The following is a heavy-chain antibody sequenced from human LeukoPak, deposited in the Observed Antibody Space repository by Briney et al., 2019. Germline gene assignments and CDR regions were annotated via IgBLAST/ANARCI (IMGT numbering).Heavy chain of an antibody. Sequence: GSLRLSCAASGFTFSSYEMNWVRQAPGKGLEWVSYISSSGSTIYYADSVKGRFTISRDNSKNTLYLQMNSLRAEDTAVYYCAKDQGGANFDYWGQGTLVTVSS. CDR2: ISSSGSTI. D-gene: IGHD3-16*01. J-gene: IGHJ4*02. V-gene: IGHV3-48*03. CDR3: AKDQGGANFDY. CDR1: GFTFSSYE.